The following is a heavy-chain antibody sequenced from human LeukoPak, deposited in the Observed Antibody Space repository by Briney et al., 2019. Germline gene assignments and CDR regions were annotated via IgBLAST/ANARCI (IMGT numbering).Heavy chain of an antibody. V-gene: IGHV3-30*02. Sequence: PGGSLRLSCAASGFTFSSYGMHWVRQAPGKGLEWVAFIRYDGSNKYYADSVKGRFTISRGNSKNTLYLQMNSLRAEDTAVYYCAKDFRKYSYGGTYFDYWGQGTLVTVSS. CDR1: GFTFSSYG. CDR2: IRYDGSNK. D-gene: IGHD5-18*01. CDR3: AKDFRKYSYGGTYFDY. J-gene: IGHJ4*02.